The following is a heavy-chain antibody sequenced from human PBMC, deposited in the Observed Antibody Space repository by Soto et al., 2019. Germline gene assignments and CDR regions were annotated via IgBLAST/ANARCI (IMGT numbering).Heavy chain of an antibody. CDR1: GYTFTGYY. V-gene: IGHV1-2*04. D-gene: IGHD6-13*01. Sequence: QVQLVQSGAEVKKPGASVKVSCKASGYTFTGYYMHWVRQAPGQGLEWMGGINPNSGGTTYAQKFNRWVTMTGDTYISQAHMELSSLRSDDTAVYYCARDGVPAAGAFDIWGQGTMVTVSS. CDR3: ARDGVPAAGAFDI. J-gene: IGHJ3*02. CDR2: INPNSGGT.